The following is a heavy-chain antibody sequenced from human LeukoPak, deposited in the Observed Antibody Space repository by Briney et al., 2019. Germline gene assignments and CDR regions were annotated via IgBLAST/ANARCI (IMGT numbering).Heavy chain of an antibody. CDR2: IYYSGST. CDR1: GGSISSGGYY. J-gene: IGHJ6*02. Sequence: SETLSLTCTVSGGSISSGGYYWSWIRQHPGKGLEWIGYIYYSGSTYYNPSLKSRVTISVDTSKNQFSLRLNSVTAADTALYYCARESSASGSYYYAMDVWGQGTTVTVSS. V-gene: IGHV4-31*03. CDR3: ARESSASGSYYYAMDV. D-gene: IGHD6-6*01.